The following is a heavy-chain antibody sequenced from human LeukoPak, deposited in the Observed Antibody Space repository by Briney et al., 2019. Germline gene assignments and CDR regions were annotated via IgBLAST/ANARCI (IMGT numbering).Heavy chain of an antibody. CDR1: GFTFSGSA. V-gene: IGHV3-73*01. CDR3: TRDRGTYNWFDP. J-gene: IGHJ5*02. CDR2: IDKKDNLYAT. Sequence: GGSLRLSCAASGFTFSGSAVHWVRQSCEKGLEWVGHIDKKDNLYATAYAESVKGRFTISRDDSKDTAFLHMDSLKTEDTALYYCTRDRGTYNWFDPWGQGTLVTVSS. D-gene: IGHD2-15*01.